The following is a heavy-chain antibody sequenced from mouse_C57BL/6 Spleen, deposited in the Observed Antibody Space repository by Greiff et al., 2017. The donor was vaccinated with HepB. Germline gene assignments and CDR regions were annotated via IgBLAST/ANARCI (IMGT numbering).Heavy chain of an antibody. J-gene: IGHJ4*01. CDR3: ARGYYSNYGYAMDY. V-gene: IGHV1-59*01. D-gene: IGHD2-5*01. CDR1: GYTFTSYW. CDR2: IDPSDSYT. Sequence: QVQLQQPGAELVRPGTSVKLSCKASGYTFTSYWMHWVKQRPGQGLEWIGVIDPSDSYTNYNQKFKGKATLTVDTSSSTAYMQLRSLTSEDSAVYYCARGYYSNYGYAMDYWGQGTSVTVSS.